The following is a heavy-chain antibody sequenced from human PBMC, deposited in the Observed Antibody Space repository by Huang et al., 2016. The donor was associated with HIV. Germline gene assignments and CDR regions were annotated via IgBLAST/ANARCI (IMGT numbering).Heavy chain of an antibody. D-gene: IGHD5-18*01. V-gene: IGHV2-70*01. CDR1: GFSLSTRGMS. CDR3: TRGTQPGSTYGYGFDS. J-gene: IGHJ4*02. Sequence: QVTMRESGPALVRPTQTLTLTCSFSGFSLSTRGMSVNWIRRPPGKALEWLALIDWDDYKFYSTSLKTRLTISKDTSKNQVVLTMTNLGPVATATYYCTRGTQPGSTYGYGFDSWGQGTLVTVSS. CDR2: IDWDDYK.